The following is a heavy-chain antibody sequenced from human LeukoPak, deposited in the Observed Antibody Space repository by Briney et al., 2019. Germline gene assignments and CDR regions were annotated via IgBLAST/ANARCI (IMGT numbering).Heavy chain of an antibody. CDR3: TIRYSGSYNDY. Sequence: GESLKISCKGSGYDFTSNWIGWVRQMPGKGLEWMGIIYPGDSDTRYGPSFQGQVIISTDKSINTAYLQWSRLKASDTAMYFCTIRYSGSYNDYWGQGTLVTVSS. J-gene: IGHJ4*02. V-gene: IGHV5-51*01. CDR2: IYPGDSDT. CDR1: GYDFTSNW. D-gene: IGHD1-26*01.